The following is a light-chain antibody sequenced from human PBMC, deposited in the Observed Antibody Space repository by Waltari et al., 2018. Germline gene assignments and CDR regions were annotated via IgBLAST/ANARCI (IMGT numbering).Light chain of an antibody. CDR2: TAS. CDR3: QQSHSFPWT. Sequence: DIQMTQSPSSVSASVGNRVTITCRASQGIGTWLAWYQQKPGKAPRLLIYTASGLRDGVPSRFSGSGSGTEFTLTINSLQPEDFAIYYCQQSHSFPWTFGQGTRVDIK. CDR1: QGIGTW. V-gene: IGKV1-12*01. J-gene: IGKJ1*01.